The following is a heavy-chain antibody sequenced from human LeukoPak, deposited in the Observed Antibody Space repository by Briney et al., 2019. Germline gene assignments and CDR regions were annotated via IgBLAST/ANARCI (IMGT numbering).Heavy chain of an antibody. CDR2: INNVGSHI. V-gene: IGHV3-21*01. J-gene: IGHJ6*02. CDR3: ARDQISWGSGYHGMDV. D-gene: IGHD3-16*01. Sequence: NPGGSLRLSCAASGFTFSSSAMNWVRQAPGKGLEWVSSINNVGSHIYYADSVKGRFTISRDNAKNSLYLQMNSLRAEDTAVYYCARDQISWGSGYHGMDVWGQGTTVTVSS. CDR1: GFTFSSSA.